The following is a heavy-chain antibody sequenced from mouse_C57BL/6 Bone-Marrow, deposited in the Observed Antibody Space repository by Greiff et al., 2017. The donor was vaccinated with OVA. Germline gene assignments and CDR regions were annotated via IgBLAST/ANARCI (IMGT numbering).Heavy chain of an antibody. V-gene: IGHV1-82*01. J-gene: IGHJ3*01. CDR2: IYPGDGDT. Sequence: QVQLQQSGPELVKPGASVKISCKASGYAFSSSWMNWVKQRPGKGLEWIGRIYPGDGDTNYNGKFKGKATLTADKSSSTAYMKLSSLTSEDSAVYFCARLGTWFAYWGQGTLVTVSA. CDR1: GYAFSSSW. CDR3: ARLGTWFAY.